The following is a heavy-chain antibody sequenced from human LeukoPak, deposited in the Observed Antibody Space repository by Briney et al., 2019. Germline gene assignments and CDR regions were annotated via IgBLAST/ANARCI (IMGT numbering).Heavy chain of an antibody. CDR2: IYYSGST. CDR3: ARDEPSSTSCYTDY. V-gene: IGHV4-59*01. J-gene: IGHJ4*02. CDR1: GGSISSYY. Sequence: PSETLSLTCTVSGGSISSYYWSWIRQPPGKGLEWIGYIYYSGSTNYNPSLKSRVTISVDTSKNQFSLKLSSVTAADTAVYYCARDEPSSTSCYTDYWGQGTLVTVSS. D-gene: IGHD2-2*02.